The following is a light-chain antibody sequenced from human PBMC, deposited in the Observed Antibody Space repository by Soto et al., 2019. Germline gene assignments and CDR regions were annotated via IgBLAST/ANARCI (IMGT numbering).Light chain of an antibody. Sequence: QSVLTQPPSASGTPGQRVTISCSGSSSNIGSNSVNWYQQLPGTAPKLLMYSSNQRPSGVPDLFSGSKSGTSASRAISGLQSEDEADYYCAAWDDSLNGVVFGGGTKLTVL. CDR2: SSN. CDR1: SSNIGSNS. J-gene: IGLJ2*01. V-gene: IGLV1-44*01. CDR3: AAWDDSLNGVV.